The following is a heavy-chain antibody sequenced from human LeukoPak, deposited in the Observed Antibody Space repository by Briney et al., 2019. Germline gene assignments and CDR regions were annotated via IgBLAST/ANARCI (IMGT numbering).Heavy chain of an antibody. J-gene: IGHJ4*02. V-gene: IGHV1-2*02. CDR1: GYTFTGYY. D-gene: IGHD6-19*01. Sequence: ASVKVSCKASGYTFTGYYIQWARQAPGQRLEWMGWINPNSGGTNYAQKFQGRVTMTSDTSISTAYMELRSLRSDDTAMYYCARSRIIVAGPMDYWGLGTLVTVSS. CDR2: INPNSGGT. CDR3: ARSRIIVAGPMDY.